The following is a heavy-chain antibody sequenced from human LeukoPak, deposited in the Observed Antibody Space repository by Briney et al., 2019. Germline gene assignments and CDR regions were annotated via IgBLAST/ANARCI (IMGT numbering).Heavy chain of an antibody. CDR2: TNPSTST. CDR3: ARIWPDL. D-gene: IGHD3-16*01. J-gene: IGHJ5*02. V-gene: IGHV4-34*01. Sequence: SETLSLTCAVYGGSFSGYYWSWIRQPPGKGLEWIGETNPSTSTNYNPSLKSRVSISADTSKNQFSLKLTSVTAADTAVYYCARIWPDLWGQGTLVTVSS. CDR1: GGSFSGYY.